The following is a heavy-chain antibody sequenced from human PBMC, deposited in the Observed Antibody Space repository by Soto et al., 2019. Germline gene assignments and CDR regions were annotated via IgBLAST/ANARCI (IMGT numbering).Heavy chain of an antibody. CDR2: IYYSGST. CDR1: GGSVSSGSYY. Sequence: QVQLQESGPGLVKPSETLSLTCTVSGGSVSSGSYYWSWIRQPPGKGLEWIGYIYYSGSTNYNPSLKSRVPISVDTSKTQFSLKLSSVTAADTAVYYCARDRWGSGWYGRCYYYGMDVWGQGTTVTVSS. J-gene: IGHJ6*02. V-gene: IGHV4-61*01. D-gene: IGHD6-19*01. CDR3: ARDRWGSGWYGRCYYYGMDV.